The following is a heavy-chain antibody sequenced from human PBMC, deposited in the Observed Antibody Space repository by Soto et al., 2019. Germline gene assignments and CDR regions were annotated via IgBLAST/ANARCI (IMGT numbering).Heavy chain of an antibody. J-gene: IGHJ4*02. V-gene: IGHV3-30*18. CDR3: AKDWFGGSNRYQLDY. D-gene: IGHD3-10*01. CDR1: RFTFSDYG. Sequence: GGPLRRSCAASRFTFSDYGMHWVRQAPGKGLEWVAGISHGATRKSYSDSVKGRFIISRDNSKKMLYLQLNSLRREDTAVYYCAKDWFGGSNRYQLDYWGRGTLVTVSS. CDR2: ISHGATRK.